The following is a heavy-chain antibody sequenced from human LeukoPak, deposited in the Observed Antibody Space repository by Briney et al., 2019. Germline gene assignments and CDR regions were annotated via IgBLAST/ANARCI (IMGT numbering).Heavy chain of an antibody. CDR3: ARLIVGATKYFDY. CDR2: IYPGDSDT. V-gene: IGHV5-51*01. Sequence: KDGESLKISCKGSGYSFTSYWIGWVRQMPGKGLEWMGIIYPGDSDTRDSPSFQGQVTISADKSTSTAYLQWSSLKASDTAMYYCARLIVGATKYFDYWGQGTLVTVSS. J-gene: IGHJ4*02. D-gene: IGHD1-26*01. CDR1: GYSFTSYW.